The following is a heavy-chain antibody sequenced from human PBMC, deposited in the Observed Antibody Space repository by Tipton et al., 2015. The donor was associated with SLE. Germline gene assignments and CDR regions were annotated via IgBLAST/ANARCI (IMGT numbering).Heavy chain of an antibody. CDR2: VSYSGST. CDR1: GDSINSGSYY. CDR3: ARLPDYFDH. Sequence: TLSLTCTVSGDSINSGSYYWSWIRQAPGKGPEWIGYVSYSGSTNYNPSLQSRVTISVDTPKNQFSLKLRSVTAADTAVYYCARLPDYFDHWGQGALVTVSS. J-gene: IGHJ4*02. V-gene: IGHV4-61*01.